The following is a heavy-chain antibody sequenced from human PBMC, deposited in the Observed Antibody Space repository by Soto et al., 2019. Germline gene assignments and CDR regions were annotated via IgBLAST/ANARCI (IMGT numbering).Heavy chain of an antibody. V-gene: IGHV5-51*01. CDR1: TYSFTNYW. CDR3: ARVKLGPFYFDY. Sequence: PGESLKISCEASTYSFTNYWIGWVRQTPGKGLEWMGIIYPGDSDTRYSPSFRGQVTISADKSLDTACLQWSSLKASDTAIYYCARVKLGPFYFDYWGQGTLVTVSS. J-gene: IGHJ4*02. CDR2: IYPGDSDT. D-gene: IGHD1-1*01.